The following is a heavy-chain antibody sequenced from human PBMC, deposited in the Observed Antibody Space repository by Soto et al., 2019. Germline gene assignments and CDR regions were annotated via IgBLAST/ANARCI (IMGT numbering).Heavy chain of an antibody. CDR1: AYTFISYG. J-gene: IGHJ4*02. CDR2: INPYNGNT. V-gene: IGHV1-18*04. Sequence: RXSLKVSCKTSAYTFISYGISWVRQAPGQGLEWMGWINPYNGNTNYPQKLRGIFTMTTDTSTSTAYMELSSLRSDDTAVYYCARVYYSDSSGFYPDYWGQGTLVTVSS. CDR3: ARVYYSDSSGFYPDY. D-gene: IGHD3-22*01.